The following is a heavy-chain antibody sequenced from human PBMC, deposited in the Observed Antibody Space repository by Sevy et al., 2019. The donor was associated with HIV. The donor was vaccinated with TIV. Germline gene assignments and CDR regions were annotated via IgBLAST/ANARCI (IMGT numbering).Heavy chain of an antibody. V-gene: IGHV5-51*01. CDR2: IYPADSNT. CDR3: ARTLVSSGWFDGFDI. D-gene: IGHD6-19*01. Sequence: GESLKISCKGSGHSYTSYWIGWVRQMPGKGLEWMGIIYPADSNTRYSPSFQGQVTISADKSINTAYVHWTSLKASDTAMYYCARTLVSSGWFDGFDIWGQGTMVTVSS. CDR1: GHSYTSYW. J-gene: IGHJ3*02.